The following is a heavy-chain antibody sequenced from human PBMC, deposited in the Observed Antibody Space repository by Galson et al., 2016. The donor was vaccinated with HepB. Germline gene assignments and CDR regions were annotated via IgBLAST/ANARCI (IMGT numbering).Heavy chain of an antibody. J-gene: IGHJ4*02. CDR1: GYSFTNYH. CDR3: AREYHGTLYFDY. Sequence: SVKVSCKASGYSFTNYHIHWVRQAPGQGLEYMGMINTNNGDTYYARKFQGRVSFTRDTSTTTADMELNSLSSEDSAVFFCAREYHGTLYFDYWGQGTLVTVSS. V-gene: IGHV1-46*01. CDR2: INTNNGDT. D-gene: IGHD3-16*01.